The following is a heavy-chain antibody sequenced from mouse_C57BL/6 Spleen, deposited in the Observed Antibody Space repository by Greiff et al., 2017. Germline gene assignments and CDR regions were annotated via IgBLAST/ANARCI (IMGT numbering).Heavy chain of an antibody. CDR1: GYTFTSYW. CDR3: ARRDSAGPYLGY. J-gene: IGHJ2*01. Sequence: QVQLQQSGAELVRPGSSVKLSCKASGYTFTSYWMHWVKQRPIQGLEWIGNIDPSDSETHYNQKFKDKATLTVDKSSSTAYMQLSSLTSEDSAVYYCARRDSAGPYLGYWGQDTTHTVSS. CDR2: IDPSDSET. D-gene: IGHD3-2*02. V-gene: IGHV1-52*01.